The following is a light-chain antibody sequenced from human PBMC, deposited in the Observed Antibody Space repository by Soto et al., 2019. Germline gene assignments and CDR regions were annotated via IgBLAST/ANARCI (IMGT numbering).Light chain of an antibody. Sequence: EIVLTQSPGTLSLSPGERATLSCRASRSVSSYLAWYQQKPGQAPRLLIYDASNRATGIPARFSGSGSGTDFTLTISSLEPEDFAVYYCQQRSNWPLFGQGTRLAI. CDR3: QQRSNWPL. CDR2: DAS. V-gene: IGKV3-11*01. CDR1: RSVSSY. J-gene: IGKJ5*01.